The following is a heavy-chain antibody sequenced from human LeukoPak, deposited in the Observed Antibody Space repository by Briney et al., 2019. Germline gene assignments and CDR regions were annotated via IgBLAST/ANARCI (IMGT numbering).Heavy chain of an antibody. V-gene: IGHV3-30-3*01. Sequence: PGGSLRLSCAASGFTFSSYAMHWVRQAPGKGLEWVAVISYDGSNKYYADSVKGRFTISRDNSKNTLYLQMNSLRAEDTAVYYCATPGYKDFWSGYDLGYFDYWGQGTLVTVSS. D-gene: IGHD3-3*01. J-gene: IGHJ4*02. CDR1: GFTFSSYA. CDR3: ATPGYKDFWSGYDLGYFDY. CDR2: ISYDGSNK.